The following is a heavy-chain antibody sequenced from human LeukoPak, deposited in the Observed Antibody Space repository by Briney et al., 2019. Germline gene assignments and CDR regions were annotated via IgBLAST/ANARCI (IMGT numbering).Heavy chain of an antibody. D-gene: IGHD6-13*01. CDR3: ARATGYSSSWYESGWFDP. J-gene: IGHJ5*02. CDR2: IYYSGST. Sequence: SETLSLTCAVSGGSISSSNWWSWVRQPPGKGLEWIGYIYYSGSTNYNPSLRSRVTISVDTSKNQFSLKLSSVTAADTAVYYCARATGYSSSWYESGWFDPWGQGTLVTVSS. CDR1: GGSISSSNW. V-gene: IGHV4-4*02.